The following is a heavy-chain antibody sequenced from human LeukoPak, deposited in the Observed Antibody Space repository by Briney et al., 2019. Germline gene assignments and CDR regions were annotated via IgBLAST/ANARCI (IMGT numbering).Heavy chain of an antibody. Sequence: ASVTVSCTASGGTFSSYAISWVRQAPGQGLEWMGGIIPIFGTANYAQKFQGRVTITADESTSTAYMELSSLRSEDTAVYYCASPGEMASTQDYYYYGMDVWGQGTTVTVSS. J-gene: IGHJ6*02. CDR2: IIPIFGTA. CDR1: GGTFSSYA. CDR3: ASPGEMASTQDYYYYGMDV. D-gene: IGHD5-24*01. V-gene: IGHV1-69*13.